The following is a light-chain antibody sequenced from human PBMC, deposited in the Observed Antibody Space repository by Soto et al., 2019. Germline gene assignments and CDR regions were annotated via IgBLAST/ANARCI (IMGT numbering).Light chain of an antibody. Sequence: QSVLTQPASVSVSPGQSITISCTGTSSDIGAYNYVSWYQQHPGKAPKLMIYDVNIRPSGVSNRFSGSKSGNTASLTISGLQAEDEADYYCTSWTTSTTMIFGGGTQLTVL. CDR2: DVN. V-gene: IGLV2-14*03. CDR3: TSWTTSTTMI. J-gene: IGLJ7*01. CDR1: SSDIGAYNY.